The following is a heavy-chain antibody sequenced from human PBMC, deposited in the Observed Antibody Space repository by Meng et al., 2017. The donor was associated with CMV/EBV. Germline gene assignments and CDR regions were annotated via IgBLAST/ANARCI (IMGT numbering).Heavy chain of an antibody. V-gene: IGHV3-30-3*01. Sequence: LSLTGAASGFTFSSYAMHWVRQAPGKGLEWVAVISYDGSNKYYADSVKGRFTISRDNSKNTLYLQMNSLRAEDTAVYYCARVGALPTFYGMDVWGQGTTVTVSS. CDR3: ARVGALPTFYGMDV. CDR1: GFTFSSYA. J-gene: IGHJ6*02. D-gene: IGHD1-1*01. CDR2: ISYDGSNK.